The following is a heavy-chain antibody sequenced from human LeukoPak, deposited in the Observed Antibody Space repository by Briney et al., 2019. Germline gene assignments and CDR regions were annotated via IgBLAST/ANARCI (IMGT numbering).Heavy chain of an antibody. V-gene: IGHV4-38-2*01. J-gene: IGHJ5*02. CDR3: ASEGGIQQLPWFDP. D-gene: IGHD1-1*01. CDR1: GYSISSGYY. CDR2: IYHSGST. Sequence: SETLSLTCAVSGYSISSGYYWGWIRQPPGQGLEWIGSIYHSGSTYYNPSLKSRVTISVDTSKNQFSLKLSSVTAADTAVYYCASEGGIQQLPWFDPWGQGTLVTVSS.